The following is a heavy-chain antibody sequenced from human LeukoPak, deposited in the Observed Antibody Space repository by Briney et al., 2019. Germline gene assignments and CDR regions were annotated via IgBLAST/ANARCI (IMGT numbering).Heavy chain of an antibody. CDR3: AKDGRDYSFSY. D-gene: IGHD4-17*01. CDR1: GFTFRSYA. V-gene: IGHV3-23*01. CDR2: ISGSGGST. J-gene: IGHJ4*02. Sequence: GGSLRLSCAASGFTFRSYAMSGVREAPGKGLEWGSAISGSGGSTYYADPVKGRFTISRDNSKNTLYLQMNCLRAEDTAVYYCAKDGRDYSFSYWGQGTLVTVSS.